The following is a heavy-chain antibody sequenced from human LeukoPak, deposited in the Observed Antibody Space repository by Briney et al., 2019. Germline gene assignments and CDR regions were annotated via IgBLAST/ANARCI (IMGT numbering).Heavy chain of an antibody. CDR3: ARVTSLTGTIFDS. CDR2: INSDGSST. V-gene: IGHV3-74*01. J-gene: IGHJ4*02. Sequence: PGGSLRLSCAASGFTFRSYWMHWVRQAPGKGLVWVSRINSDGSSTSYADTVKGRFTISRDNAKNTLYLQMNSLRVEDTAVYYCARVTSLTGTIFDSWGQGTLVTVSS. CDR1: GFTFRSYW. D-gene: IGHD1-7*01.